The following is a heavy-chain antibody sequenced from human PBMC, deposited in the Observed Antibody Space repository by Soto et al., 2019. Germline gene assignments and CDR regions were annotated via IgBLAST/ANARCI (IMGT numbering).Heavy chain of an antibody. V-gene: IGHV4-30-2*05. CDR3: ARGSNFATEEDYYYGMDV. CDR1: GGSVSGAGYS. CDR2: IYHSGTT. D-gene: IGHD4-4*01. J-gene: IGHJ6*02. Sequence: SETLSLTCAVSGGSVSGAGYSWSWIRQPPGGGLEWIGYIYHSGTTLYNPSLKSRVTISVDTSKNQFSLKLSSVTAADTAVYYCARGSNFATEEDYYYGMDVWGQGTTVTVSS.